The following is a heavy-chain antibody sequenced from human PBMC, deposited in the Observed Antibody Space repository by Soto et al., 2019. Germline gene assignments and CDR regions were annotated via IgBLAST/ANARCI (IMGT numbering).Heavy chain of an antibody. V-gene: IGHV5-51*01. Sequence: GESLKISCKGSGYSFTSYWIGWVLQIPWKGLEWMGIIYPGDSDTRYSPSFQGQVTISADKSISTAYLQWSSLKASDTAMYYCARTPAMVRGVSYYYYYGMDVWGQGTTVTVSS. CDR2: IYPGDSDT. J-gene: IGHJ6*02. CDR1: GYSFTSYW. CDR3: ARTPAMVRGVSYYYYYGMDV. D-gene: IGHD3-10*01.